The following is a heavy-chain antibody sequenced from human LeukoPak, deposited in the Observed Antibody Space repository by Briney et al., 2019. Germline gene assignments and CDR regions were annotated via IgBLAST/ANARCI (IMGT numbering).Heavy chain of an antibody. CDR2: INPNSGGT. J-gene: IGHJ5*02. Sequence: GASVKVSCKASGYTFTSYYMHWVRQAPGQGLEWMGWINPNSGGTNYAQKFQGRVTMTRDTSISTAYMELSRLRSDDTAVYYCARSTALSWRGFDPWGQGTLVTVSS. D-gene: IGHD2-21*02. V-gene: IGHV1-2*02. CDR1: GYTFTSYY. CDR3: ARSTALSWRGFDP.